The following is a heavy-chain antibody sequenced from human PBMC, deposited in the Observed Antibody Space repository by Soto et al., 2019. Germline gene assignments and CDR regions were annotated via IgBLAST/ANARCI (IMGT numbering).Heavy chain of an antibody. V-gene: IGHV4-34*01. CDR1: GGSFIRYY. Sequence: SETLSLTCDVYGGSFIRYYCNFIRQPPWKWLEWLVGINHSGSTNYNPSLESRVTISLDTSKTQFSLKLTSVTAADTAVYYCARGEGRLVGTWFDPWGQGTLVTVSS. J-gene: IGHJ5*02. CDR3: ARGEGRLVGTWFDP. D-gene: IGHD5-12*01. CDR2: INHSGST.